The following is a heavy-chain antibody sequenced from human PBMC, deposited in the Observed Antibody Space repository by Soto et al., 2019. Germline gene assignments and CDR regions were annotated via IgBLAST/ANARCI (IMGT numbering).Heavy chain of an antibody. V-gene: IGHV4-59*01. J-gene: IGHJ3*02. CDR1: GGSISSYY. CDR3: ARDKDLADAFDI. CDR2: IYYSGST. Sequence: QVQLQESGPGLVKPSETLSLTCTVSGGSISSYYWSWIRQPPGKGLEWIGYIYYSGSTNYNPSLKSRVTISVDTSKNQFSLKLSSVTAADTAVYYCARDKDLADAFDIWGQGTMVTVSS.